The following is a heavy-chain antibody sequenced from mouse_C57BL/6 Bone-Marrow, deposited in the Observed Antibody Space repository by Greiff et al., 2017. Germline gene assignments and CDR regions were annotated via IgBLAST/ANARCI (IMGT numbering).Heavy chain of an antibody. V-gene: IGHV6-3*01. CDR1: GFTFSNYW. CDR3: TGESNRTFWYAMDY. D-gene: IGHD2-5*01. Sequence: EVQLVESGGGLVQPGGSMKLSCVASGFTFSNYWMNWVRQSPEKGLEWVAQIRLKSDNYATHYSESVTGRFTISRDDSKSSVSLQMNNLRADVTGSYYCTGESNRTFWYAMDYWGQGTSVTVSS. J-gene: IGHJ4*01. CDR2: IRLKSDNYAT.